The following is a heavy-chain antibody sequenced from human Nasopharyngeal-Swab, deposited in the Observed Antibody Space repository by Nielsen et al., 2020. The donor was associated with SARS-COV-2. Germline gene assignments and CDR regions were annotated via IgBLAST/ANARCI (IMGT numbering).Heavy chain of an antibody. J-gene: IGHJ4*02. CDR1: GFFFGNDA. CDR2: ISGSGGST. V-gene: IGHV3-23*01. D-gene: IGHD2-15*01. Sequence: GEAMKTSWVSAGFFFGNDAITLVRQARGEVLEWVSVISGSGGSTYYADSVKGGFTISRDNSRNTLYLQMSSLRAEDTAIYYGATPGTRCSGDSCDMWVFDYWGQGTQVTVSS. CDR3: ATPGTRCSGDSCDMWVFDY.